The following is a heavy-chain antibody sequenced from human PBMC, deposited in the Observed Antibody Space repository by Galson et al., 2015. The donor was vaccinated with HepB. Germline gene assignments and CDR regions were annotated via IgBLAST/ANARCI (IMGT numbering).Heavy chain of an antibody. CDR2: IYSGGST. D-gene: IGHD4-17*01. Sequence: SLRLSCAASGFTVSSNYMSWVRQAPGKGLEWVSVIYSGGSTYYADSVKGRFTISRDNSKNTLYLQMNSLRAEDTAVYYCARDRATVTTMDYFDYWGQGTLVTVSS. CDR3: ARDRATVTTMDYFDY. V-gene: IGHV3-66*01. J-gene: IGHJ4*02. CDR1: GFTVSSNY.